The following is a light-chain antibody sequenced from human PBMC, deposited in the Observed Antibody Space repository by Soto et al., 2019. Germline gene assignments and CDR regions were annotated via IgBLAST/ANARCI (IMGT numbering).Light chain of an antibody. V-gene: IGKV3-11*01. J-gene: IGKJ5*01. CDR2: DAS. CDR3: QQRRNWPPGIT. CDR1: QSVGSS. Sequence: EIVLTQSPATLSLSPGDRDTLSCRASQSVGSSLAWYQQKPGQAPRLLIYDASTRATGIPARFSGSGSGTDFTLTISSLEPEDFAVYYCQQRRNWPPGITFGPGTRLEI.